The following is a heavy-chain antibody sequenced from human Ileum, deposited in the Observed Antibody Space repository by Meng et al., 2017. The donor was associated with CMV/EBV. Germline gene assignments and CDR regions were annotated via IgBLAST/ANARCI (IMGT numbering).Heavy chain of an antibody. D-gene: IGHD5/OR15-5a*01. J-gene: IGHJ4*02. V-gene: IGHV3-23*01. CDR1: EFTFSDYM. CDR3: AKDGYGVVDH. Sequence: EVQLLESGGGLIQPGGSLRLSCAASEFTFSDYMMSWVRQAPGKGLEWVSGISGSGDRTYYADSVKGRFTISRDNSKKTLYLQMNSLRVEDTAIHYCAKDGYGVVDHWGQGSLVTVSS. CDR2: ISGSGDRT.